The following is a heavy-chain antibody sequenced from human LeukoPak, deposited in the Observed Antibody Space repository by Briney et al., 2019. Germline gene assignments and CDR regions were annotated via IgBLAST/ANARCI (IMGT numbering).Heavy chain of an antibody. Sequence: GGSLRLSCAASGFTVSSNYMSWVRQAPGRGLEWVSVIYSDSTTYYADSVKGRFTISRDNSKTTTYLQMNSLRAEDTAVYYCAVGGGLWFGLVDSWGQGTLVTVSS. D-gene: IGHD3-10*01. V-gene: IGHV3-53*01. CDR1: GFTVSSNY. CDR3: AVGGGLWFGLVDS. J-gene: IGHJ4*02. CDR2: IYSDSTT.